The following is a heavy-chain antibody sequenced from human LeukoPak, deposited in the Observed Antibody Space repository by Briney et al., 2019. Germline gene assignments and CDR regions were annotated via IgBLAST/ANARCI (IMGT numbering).Heavy chain of an antibody. J-gene: IGHJ5*02. D-gene: IGHD3-9*01. CDR1: GFTFSSYA. Sequence: GGSARLSCAASGFTFSSYAMTWVRQAPGKGLEWVSIISGSGGSTSYADSVKGRFTISRDNSKNTLYLQMNSLRAEDTALYYCAKPYSGTILTGWFDPWGQGTLVTVSS. CDR3: AKPYSGTILTGWFDP. CDR2: ISGSGGST. V-gene: IGHV3-23*01.